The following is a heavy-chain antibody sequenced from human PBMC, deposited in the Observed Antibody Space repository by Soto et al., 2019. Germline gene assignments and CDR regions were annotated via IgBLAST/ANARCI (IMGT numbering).Heavy chain of an antibody. Sequence: SSETLSLTCAVYGGSFSGYYWSWIRQPPGKGLEWIGEINHSGSTNYNPSLKSRVTISVDTSKNQFSLKLSSVTAADTAVYYCASRGDSSSWYRWGYYYGMDVWGQGTTVTVSS. CDR1: GGSFSGYY. CDR3: ASRGDSSSWYRWGYYYGMDV. CDR2: INHSGST. J-gene: IGHJ6*02. D-gene: IGHD6-13*01. V-gene: IGHV4-34*01.